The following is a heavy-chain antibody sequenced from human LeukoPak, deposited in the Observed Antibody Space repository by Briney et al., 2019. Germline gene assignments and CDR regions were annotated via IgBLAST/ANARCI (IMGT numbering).Heavy chain of an antibody. Sequence: ASVKVSCKASGGTFSSYAICWVRQAPGQGLEWMGGIIPIFGTANYAQRFQGRVTITTDESTSTAYMELSSLRSEDTAVYYCARIGAAAGDYWGQGTLVTVSS. D-gene: IGHD6-13*01. V-gene: IGHV1-69*05. CDR3: ARIGAAAGDY. CDR1: GGTFSSYA. J-gene: IGHJ4*02. CDR2: IIPIFGTA.